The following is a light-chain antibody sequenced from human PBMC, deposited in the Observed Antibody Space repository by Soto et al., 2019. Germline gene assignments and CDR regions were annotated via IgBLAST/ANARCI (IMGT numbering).Light chain of an antibody. CDR1: QSVGNY. CDR2: KAS. J-gene: IGKJ1*01. Sequence: EMALTQAPGILPLSVGDRVTISCRASQSVGNYLAWYQQPPGKAPTILIYKASSLASGVPARFSGSGSGTEFALTISSLEPEYFAAYYCQQYSSSSTFGQGTKVDIK. V-gene: IGKV3-20*01. CDR3: QQYSSSST.